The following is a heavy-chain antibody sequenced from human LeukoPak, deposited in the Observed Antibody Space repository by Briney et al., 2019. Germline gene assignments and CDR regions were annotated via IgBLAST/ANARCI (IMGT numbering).Heavy chain of an antibody. CDR3: ARVPVNPRRGGYYYDSSGSYYFDY. V-gene: IGHV3-13*01. CDR2: IGTAGDT. J-gene: IGHJ4*02. D-gene: IGHD3-22*01. CDR1: GFTFSSYD. Sequence: GGSLRLSCAASGFTFSSYDMHWVRQATGKGLEWVSAIGTAGDTYYPGSVKGRFTISRDNSKNTLYLQMNSLRAEDTAVYYCARVPVNPRRGGYYYDSSGSYYFDYWGQGTLVTVSS.